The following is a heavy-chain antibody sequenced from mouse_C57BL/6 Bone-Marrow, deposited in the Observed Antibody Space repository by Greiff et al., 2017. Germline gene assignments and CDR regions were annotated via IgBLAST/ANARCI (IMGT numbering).Heavy chain of an antibody. D-gene: IGHD1-1*01. CDR1: GYTFTSYT. V-gene: IGHV1-4*01. CDR2: INPRSGYT. J-gene: IGHJ2*01. Sequence: QFQLQQSGAELARPGASVKMSCTASGYTFTSYTLHWVKQRPGQGLEWIGYINPRSGYTTYNQKFTDNATLTADKSSSTAYMQLRRLTSEDSAVYYCARLVIYYYGSSWGDFDYWGQGTTLTVSS. CDR3: ARLVIYYYGSSWGDFDY.